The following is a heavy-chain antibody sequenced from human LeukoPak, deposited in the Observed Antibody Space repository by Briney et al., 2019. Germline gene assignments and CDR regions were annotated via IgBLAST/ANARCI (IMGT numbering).Heavy chain of an antibody. J-gene: IGHJ4*02. Sequence: GGSLRLSCAASGFTFSSYSMNWVRQAPGKGLEWVSYISSSSSTIYYADSVKGRFTISRDNAKNSLYLQMNSLRDEDTAVYYCATMLKYYYDSSGYGPDYWGQGTLVTVSP. CDR3: ATMLKYYYDSSGYGPDY. CDR2: ISSSSSTI. D-gene: IGHD3-22*01. CDR1: GFTFSSYS. V-gene: IGHV3-48*02.